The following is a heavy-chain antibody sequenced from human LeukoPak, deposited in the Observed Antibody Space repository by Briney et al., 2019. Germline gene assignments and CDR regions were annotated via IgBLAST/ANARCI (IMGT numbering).Heavy chain of an antibody. D-gene: IGHD6-19*01. V-gene: IGHV4-39*01. CDR3: ASLAVAGLSEGY. CDR1: GGSISSDSYY. CDR2: IYYSGST. J-gene: IGHJ4*02. Sequence: SETLSLTCTVSGGSISSDSYYWAWVRQPPGKGLEWIASIYYSGSTYYNPSLKSRVTISVDTSRNQFSLKLSSVTAADTAVYYCASLAVAGLSEGYWGQGTLVIVSS.